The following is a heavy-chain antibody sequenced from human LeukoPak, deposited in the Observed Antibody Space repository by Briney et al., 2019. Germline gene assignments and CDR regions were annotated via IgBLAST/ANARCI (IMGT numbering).Heavy chain of an antibody. CDR1: GGSFSGYY. J-gene: IGHJ6*02. V-gene: IGHV4-34*01. Sequence: SETLSLTCAVYGGSFSGYYWSWIRQPPGKGLEWIGEINHSGSTNHNPSLKSRVTISVDTSKNQFSLKLSSVTAADTAVYYCARAPYDFWSGRHYNYYGMDVWGQGTTVTVSS. CDR2: INHSGST. CDR3: ARAPYDFWSGRHYNYYGMDV. D-gene: IGHD3-3*01.